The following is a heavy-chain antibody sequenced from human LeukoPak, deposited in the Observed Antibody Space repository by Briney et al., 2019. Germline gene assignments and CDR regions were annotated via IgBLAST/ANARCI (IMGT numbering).Heavy chain of an antibody. CDR2: ISYSGGT. J-gene: IGHJ3*02. CDR1: GGSITSGDYY. CDR3: ARVLWSEGFQEKFGTDGFEI. Sequence: SETLSLTCTVSGGSITSGDYYWSWIRQPPGKGLEWIGHISYSGGTSYKSSLKSRLTMSVDTSKKQFSLTLTSVTAADTAVYYCARVLWSEGFQEKFGTDGFEIWGQGTMVTVPS. V-gene: IGHV4-30-4*01. D-gene: IGHD3-3*01.